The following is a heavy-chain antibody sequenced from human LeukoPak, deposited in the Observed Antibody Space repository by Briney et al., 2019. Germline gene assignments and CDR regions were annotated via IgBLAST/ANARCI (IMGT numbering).Heavy chain of an antibody. D-gene: IGHD4/OR15-4a*01. CDR2: INHSGST. CDR1: GGSISSGSYY. J-gene: IGHJ4*02. V-gene: IGHV4-39*07. CDR3: ARAGYGGNLDY. Sequence: PSETLSLTCTVSGGSISSGSYYWGWIRRPPGKGLEWIGEINHSGSTNYNPSLKSRVTISVDTSKNQFSLKLSSVTAADTAVYYCARAGYGGNLDYWGQGTLVTVSS.